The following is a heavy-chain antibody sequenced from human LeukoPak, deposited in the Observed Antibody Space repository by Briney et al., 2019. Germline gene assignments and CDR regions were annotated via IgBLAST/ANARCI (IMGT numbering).Heavy chain of an antibody. Sequence: GGSLRLSCVAWGFTFRSYEMNWVRQAPGKGREWVSFIDRSGSTMYYADSVKGRFTIPRDNAKNSLYLQMHSLRAEDTAVYYCTRPAGATSGCWGQGTLVTVSS. CDR2: IDRSGSTM. V-gene: IGHV3-48*03. D-gene: IGHD1-26*01. CDR3: TRPAGATSGC. J-gene: IGHJ4*02. CDR1: GFTFRSYE.